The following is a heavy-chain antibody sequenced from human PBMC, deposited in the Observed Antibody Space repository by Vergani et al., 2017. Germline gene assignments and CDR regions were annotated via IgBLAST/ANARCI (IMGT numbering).Heavy chain of an antibody. CDR1: GFTFSSYW. CDR3: ARVPSILTGYYRGGFDY. Sequence: EVQLVESGGGLVQPGGSLRLSCAASGFTFSSYWMSWVRQAPGKGLEWVANIKQDGSEKYYVDSVKGRFTISRDNAKNSLYLQMNSLRAEDTAVYYCARVPSILTGYYRGGFDYWDQGTLVTVSS. D-gene: IGHD3-9*01. CDR2: IKQDGSEK. V-gene: IGHV3-7*01. J-gene: IGHJ4*02.